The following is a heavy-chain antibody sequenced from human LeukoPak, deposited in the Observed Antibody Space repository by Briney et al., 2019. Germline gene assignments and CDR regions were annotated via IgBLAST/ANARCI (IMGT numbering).Heavy chain of an antibody. Sequence: PSETLSLTCTVSGYSISSGYYWGWIRQPPGKGLEWIGNIFHSGSTYYNPSLKSRVTISIDTSKNQFSLKLSSVTAADTAVYYCARREQGARDAFDIWGQGTMVTVSS. CDR1: GYSISSGYY. J-gene: IGHJ3*02. CDR3: ARREQGARDAFDI. V-gene: IGHV4-38-2*02. D-gene: IGHD1-26*01. CDR2: IFHSGST.